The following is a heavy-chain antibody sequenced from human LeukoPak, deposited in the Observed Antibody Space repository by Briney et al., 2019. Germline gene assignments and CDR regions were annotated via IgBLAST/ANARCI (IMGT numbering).Heavy chain of an antibody. Sequence: GGSLRLSCAASGFTVSNDYMAWVRQAPGRGLEWISLIYGDGTTFYTDSVKGRFTISRDNFKNTMYLQMNSLRPEDTALYYCAKFRWCGDSYDFWGEGTLVTVSS. CDR1: GFTVSNDY. V-gene: IGHV3-66*02. D-gene: IGHD3-10*01. CDR2: IYGDGTT. J-gene: IGHJ4*02. CDR3: AKFRWCGDSYDF.